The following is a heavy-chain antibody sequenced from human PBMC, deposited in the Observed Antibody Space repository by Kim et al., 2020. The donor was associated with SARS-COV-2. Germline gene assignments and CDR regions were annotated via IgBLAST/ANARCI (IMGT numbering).Heavy chain of an antibody. V-gene: IGHV6-1*01. Sequence: SQTLSLTCAISGDSVSSNSATWNWIRQSPSRGLEWLGRTHYRSKWYHDYAVSVRSRITINPDTSKNQFSLQLNSVTPEDTALYYCARGGINVSPYWGQGILVTVSS. CDR2: THYRSKWYH. CDR1: GDSVSSNSAT. D-gene: IGHD1-20*01. J-gene: IGHJ4*02. CDR3: ARGGINVSPY.